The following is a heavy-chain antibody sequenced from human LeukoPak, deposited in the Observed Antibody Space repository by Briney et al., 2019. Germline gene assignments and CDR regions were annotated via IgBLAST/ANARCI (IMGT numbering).Heavy chain of an antibody. D-gene: IGHD3-9*01. Sequence: PSETLSLTCAVYGESFSGYFWNWIRQPPGKGLEWIGEINHSGSTSNHNPSLKSRVTMSVDTSKNQFSLKLSSVTAADTAVYYCARHSTQTLRYFDWLLLQFDPWGQGTLVTVSS. J-gene: IGHJ5*02. CDR3: ARHSTQTLRYFDWLLLQFDP. V-gene: IGHV4-34*01. CDR1: GESFSGYF. CDR2: INHSGSTS.